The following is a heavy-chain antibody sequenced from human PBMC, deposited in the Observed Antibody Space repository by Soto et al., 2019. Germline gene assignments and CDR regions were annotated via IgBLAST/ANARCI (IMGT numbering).Heavy chain of an antibody. CDR1: GFIFSNYG. CDR2: MRNAASNV. J-gene: IGHJ6*02. CDR3: ARQSSGILTYGMDV. Sequence: QVQLVESGGGVVQPGRSLRLSCTAAGFIFSNYGMHWVRQAPGKGLEWVAVMRNAASNVHYGDYVEGRFTTSRDNSKNTVSLQMKTLRAEDTGVYYCARQSSGILTYGMDVWGQGTTVTVSS. V-gene: IGHV3-33*01. D-gene: IGHD3-9*01.